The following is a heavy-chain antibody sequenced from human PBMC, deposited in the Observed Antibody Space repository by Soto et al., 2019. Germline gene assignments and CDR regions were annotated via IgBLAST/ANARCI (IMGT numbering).Heavy chain of an antibody. V-gene: IGHV3-64D*06. Sequence: SCKASGGTFSSYAISWVRQAPGKGLEYVSAISSSGGSTYYADSVKGRFTISRDNSKNTLYLQMSSLRAEDTAVYHCVRGSSSWYATNWFDPWGQGTLVTVSS. J-gene: IGHJ5*02. D-gene: IGHD6-13*01. CDR2: ISSSGGST. CDR1: GGTFSSYA. CDR3: VRGSSSWYATNWFDP.